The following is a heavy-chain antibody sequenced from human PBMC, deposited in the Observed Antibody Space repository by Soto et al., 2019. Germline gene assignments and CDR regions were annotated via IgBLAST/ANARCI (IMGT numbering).Heavy chain of an antibody. CDR3: ARGNGFNLY. V-gene: IGHV4-59*11. Sequence: QVQLQESGPGLVKPSETLSLTCTVSGASFSNHYWSWIRQPPGKGLEWIGYISYNGNTNYNPSLKSRVTILVDTSKSQFSLKLSSVTAADTAVYYCARGNGFNLYWGQGALVTVSS. D-gene: IGHD2-8*01. CDR2: ISYNGNT. J-gene: IGHJ4*02. CDR1: GASFSNHY.